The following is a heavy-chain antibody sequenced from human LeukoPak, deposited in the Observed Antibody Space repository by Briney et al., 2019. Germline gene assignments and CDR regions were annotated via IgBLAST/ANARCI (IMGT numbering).Heavy chain of an antibody. CDR3: ARDRISYDFWSGYPDY. CDR1: GFTFSSYA. Sequence: GGSLRLSCAASGFTFSSYAMHWVRRAPGKGLERVAVISVDGSNKYYADSVKGRFTISRDNSKNTLYLQMNSLRAEDTAVYYCARDRISYDFWSGYPDYWGQGTLVTVSS. J-gene: IGHJ4*02. CDR2: ISVDGSNK. D-gene: IGHD3-3*01. V-gene: IGHV3-30-3*01.